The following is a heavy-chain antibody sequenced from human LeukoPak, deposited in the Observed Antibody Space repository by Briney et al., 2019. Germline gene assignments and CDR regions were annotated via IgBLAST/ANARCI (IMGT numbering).Heavy chain of an antibody. CDR3: ARDRATTVTLSYFDY. V-gene: IGHV1-46*01. D-gene: IGHD4-11*01. CDR1: GYTFTSYY. CDR2: INPSGGST. J-gene: IGHJ4*02. Sequence: ASVKVSCKASGYTFTSYYMHWVRQAPGQGLEWMGIINPSGGSTSYAQKFQGRVTMTRDTSTSTVYMELSSLRSEDTAVYYCARDRATTVTLSYFDYWGQGTLVTVSS.